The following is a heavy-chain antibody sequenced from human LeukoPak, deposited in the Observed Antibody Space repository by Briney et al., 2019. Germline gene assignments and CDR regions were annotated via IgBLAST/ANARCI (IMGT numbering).Heavy chain of an antibody. J-gene: IGHJ4*02. Sequence: GSLRLSCAASGFTXSSYWMHWVRQAPGKGLVWVSRINSDGSSTSYADSVKGRFTISRDNAKNTLYLQMNSLRAEDTAVYYCARDGRAAAGPNFDYWGQGTLVTVSS. D-gene: IGHD6-13*01. V-gene: IGHV3-74*01. CDR3: ARDGRAAAGPNFDY. CDR2: INSDGSST. CDR1: GFTXSSYW.